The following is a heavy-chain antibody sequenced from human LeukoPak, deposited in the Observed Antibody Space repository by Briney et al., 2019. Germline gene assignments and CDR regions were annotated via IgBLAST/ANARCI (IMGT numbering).Heavy chain of an antibody. CDR1: GFTFSSYS. Sequence: GGSLRLSCAASGFTFSSYSMNWVRQAPGKGREWVSSISSSSSYIYYADSVKGRFTISRDNAKNSLYLQMHSLRAEDTALYYCAKRSAAGTVGYFDYWGQGTLVTVSS. CDR2: ISSSSSYI. J-gene: IGHJ4*02. V-gene: IGHV3-21*04. CDR3: AKRSAAGTVGYFDY. D-gene: IGHD6-13*01.